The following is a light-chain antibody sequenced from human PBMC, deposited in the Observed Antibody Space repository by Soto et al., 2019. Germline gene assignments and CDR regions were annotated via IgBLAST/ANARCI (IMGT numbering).Light chain of an antibody. CDR1: QSFSSSY. V-gene: IGKV3-20*01. J-gene: IGKJ1*01. CDR3: QRYGSSPKT. Sequence: EIVWTQSPGTLSLSPGEIATLSCSASQSFSSSYLAWYQQKPGQAPRLLIYGTSSRATGIPDRFSGSGSGIDFTLTISRLEPEDFAVYYCQRYGSSPKTFGQGTKVDIK. CDR2: GTS.